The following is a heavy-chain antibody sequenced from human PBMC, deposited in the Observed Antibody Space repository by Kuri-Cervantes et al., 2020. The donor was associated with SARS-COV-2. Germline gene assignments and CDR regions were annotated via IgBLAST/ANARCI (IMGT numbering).Heavy chain of an antibody. Sequence: SLKISCAASGFTFSSYAMHWVRQAPGKGLEWVAVILYDGSNKYYADSVKGRFTISRDNAKNSLYLQMNSLRDEDTAVYYCARETLGPYYYDSSGYQNDAFDIWGQGTMVTVSS. J-gene: IGHJ3*02. D-gene: IGHD3-22*01. CDR3: ARETLGPYYYDSSGYQNDAFDI. CDR1: GFTFSSYA. V-gene: IGHV3-30-3*01. CDR2: ILYDGSNK.